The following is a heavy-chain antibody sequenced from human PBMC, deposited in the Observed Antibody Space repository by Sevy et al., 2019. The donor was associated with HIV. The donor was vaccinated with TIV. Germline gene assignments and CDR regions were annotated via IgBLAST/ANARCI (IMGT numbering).Heavy chain of an antibody. CDR2: INPDGSAK. CDR3: ARDPAGGALDF. D-gene: IGHD1-26*01. V-gene: IGHV3-7*01. J-gene: IGHJ4*02. Sequence: GGSLRLSCVASGFAFSNSWMTWVRQPPGKGLEWVAIINPDGSAKSYVDSVRGRFTISRDNDNNSLYLHMNSLRAEDTAGFFCARDPAGGALDFWGQGTLVTVSS. CDR1: GFAFSNSW.